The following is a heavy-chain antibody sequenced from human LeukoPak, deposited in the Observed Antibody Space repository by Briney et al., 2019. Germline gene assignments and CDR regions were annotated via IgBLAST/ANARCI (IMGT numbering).Heavy chain of an antibody. V-gene: IGHV4-39*07. D-gene: IGHD3-10*01. Sequence: PSETLSLTCTVSGGSISSSSYYWGWIRQPPGKGLEWIGSIYYSGSTYYNPSLKSRVTIPVDTSKNQFSLKLSSVTAADTAVYYCAREGIILWFGELSGNWFDPWGQGTLVTVSS. CDR2: IYYSGST. J-gene: IGHJ5*02. CDR1: GGSISSSSYY. CDR3: AREGIILWFGELSGNWFDP.